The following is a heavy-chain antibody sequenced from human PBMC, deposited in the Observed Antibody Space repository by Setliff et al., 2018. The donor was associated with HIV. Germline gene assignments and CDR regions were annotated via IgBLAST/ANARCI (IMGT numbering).Heavy chain of an antibody. J-gene: IGHJ4*02. D-gene: IGHD3-22*01. CDR3: ARDLSYDYDRSSDTFDY. CDR2: INSDGTST. Sequence: GGSLRLSCVASGITVSGIYMTWVRQAPGKGLVWVSRINSDGTSTTYADSVKGRFTISRDNAKNTLYLQMNSLRAEDTAVHYCARDLSYDYDRSSDTFDYWGQGTLVTVSS. V-gene: IGHV3-74*03. CDR1: GITVSGIY.